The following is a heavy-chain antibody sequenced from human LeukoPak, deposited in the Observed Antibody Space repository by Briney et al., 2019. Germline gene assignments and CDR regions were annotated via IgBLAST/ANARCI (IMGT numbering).Heavy chain of an antibody. Sequence: PGGSLRLSCAASGFTFSGSAMHWVRQASGKGLEWVGRIRSKANSYATAYAASVKGRFTISRDDSKNTAYLQMNCLKTEDTAVYYCTRLGSSGYYYEWFDPWGQGTLVTVSS. CDR3: TRLGSSGYYYEWFDP. J-gene: IGHJ5*02. D-gene: IGHD3-22*01. CDR2: IRSKANSYAT. CDR1: GFTFSGSA. V-gene: IGHV3-73*01.